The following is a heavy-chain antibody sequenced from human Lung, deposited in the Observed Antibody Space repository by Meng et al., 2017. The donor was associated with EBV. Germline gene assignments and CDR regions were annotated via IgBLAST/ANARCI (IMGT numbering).Heavy chain of an antibody. V-gene: IGHV1-69*01. Sequence: VRLGRSGAEVKMHGAAVKLYCKASVGTFSSYAMSWVRQAPGQGLEWMGGIIPIFGTANYAQKFQGRVTITADESTSTAYMELSSLISEDTAVYYCARDQYYYDSSGYSAFDPWGQGTLVTVSS. J-gene: IGHJ5*02. D-gene: IGHD3-22*01. CDR1: VGTFSSYA. CDR2: IIPIFGTA. CDR3: ARDQYYYDSSGYSAFDP.